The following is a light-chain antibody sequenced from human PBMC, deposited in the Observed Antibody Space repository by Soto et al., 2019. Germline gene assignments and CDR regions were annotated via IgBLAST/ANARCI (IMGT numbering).Light chain of an antibody. J-gene: IGLJ3*02. CDR3: SSYTTSGTRV. CDR1: GSDIGAYTY. V-gene: IGLV2-14*03. Sequence: QSALAQPASVSGSPGQSITISCTGTGSDIGAYTYVSWYQQYPGKAPKVMIYDVSNRPSGISNRFSGSKSGNTASLTISGLQAEDEADYYCSSYTTSGTRVFGGGTKLTVL. CDR2: DVS.